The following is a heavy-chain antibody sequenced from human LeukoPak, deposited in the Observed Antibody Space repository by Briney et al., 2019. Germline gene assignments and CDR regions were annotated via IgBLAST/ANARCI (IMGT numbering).Heavy chain of an antibody. Sequence: QPGGSLRLSCSASGFTFSSYAMHWVRQAPGKGLEYVSAISSNGGSTYYADSVKGRFTISRDNSKNTLYLQMNSLRAEDTAVYYCVRGRYCSSTSCYIDYWGQGTLVTVSS. V-gene: IGHV3-64*04. CDR2: ISSNGGST. CDR1: GFTFSSYA. CDR3: VRGRYCSSTSCYIDY. D-gene: IGHD2-2*02. J-gene: IGHJ4*02.